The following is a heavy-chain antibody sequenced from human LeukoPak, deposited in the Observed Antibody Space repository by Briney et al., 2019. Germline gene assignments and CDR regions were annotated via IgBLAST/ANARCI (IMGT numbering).Heavy chain of an antibody. CDR1: GFTISTYW. CDR2: IKQDGSKK. J-gene: IGHJ4*02. V-gene: IGHV3-7*01. D-gene: IGHD3-16*02. CDR3: ARADYDYVWGSYRQYYFDY. Sequence: GGSLRLSCAASGFTISTYWMSWVRQAPGKGLEWVAHIKQDGSKKYYVDSVKGRFTISRDNAKNSLYLQMNSLRAEDTAVYYCARADYDYVWGSYRQYYFDYWGQGTLVTVSS.